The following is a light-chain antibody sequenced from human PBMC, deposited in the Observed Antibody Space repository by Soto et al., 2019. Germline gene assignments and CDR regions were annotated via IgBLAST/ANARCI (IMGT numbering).Light chain of an antibody. Sequence: DIVMTQSPDSLAVSLGERATINCKSSQSVLYSSNNKNYLAWYQQKPSQPPKLLIYWASTRESGVPDRFSGSGSGTDFTLTINSLQAEDVAVYFCQQYYSTPRTFGQGTKLEIK. CDR2: WAS. CDR1: QSVLYSSNNKNY. V-gene: IGKV4-1*01. J-gene: IGKJ2*01. CDR3: QQYYSTPRT.